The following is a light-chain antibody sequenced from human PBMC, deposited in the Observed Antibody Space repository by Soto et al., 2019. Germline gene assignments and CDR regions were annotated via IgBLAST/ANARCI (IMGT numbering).Light chain of an antibody. J-gene: IGKJ1*01. CDR2: AAS. CDR1: QGISTY. CDR3: QNYNGAPWT. V-gene: IGKV1-27*01. Sequence: DIQMTQSPSSLSASVGARVTITCRASQGISTYLVWYQQKPGKVPKLLIYAASTLQSGVPSRFSGSGSGTDFTLTISSLQPEDVATYYCQNYNGAPWTFGQGTKVEIK.